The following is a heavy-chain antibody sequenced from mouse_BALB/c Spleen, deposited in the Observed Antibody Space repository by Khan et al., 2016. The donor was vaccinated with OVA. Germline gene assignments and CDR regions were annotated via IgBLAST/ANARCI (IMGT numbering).Heavy chain of an antibody. D-gene: IGHD2-4*01. CDR2: IWTGGIT. CDR3: ARSYDYDVGGFTY. Sequence: QVQLKESGPGLVAPSQSLSITCTVSGFSLSNYGVHWVRQPPGKGLEWLGVIWTGGITNYNSALMSRLSISKDNSKSQVFLIMNRLQTDDTAIYYCARSYDYDVGGFTYWGQGTLVTVSA. CDR1: GFSLSNYG. V-gene: IGHV2-9*02. J-gene: IGHJ3*01.